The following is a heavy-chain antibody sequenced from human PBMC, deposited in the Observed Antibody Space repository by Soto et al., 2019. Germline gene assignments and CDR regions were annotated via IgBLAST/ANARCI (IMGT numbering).Heavy chain of an antibody. CDR1: GFSLSSSGVG. V-gene: IGHV2-5*02. J-gene: IGHJ4*02. Sequence: QITLKESGPTLVKPTQTLTLTCAFSGFSLSSSGVGVGWVRQPPGKALEWLALIYWGDDRRYSPSLKSSLSIPTHTSTTQSVPTVTDINPMLTATYYSVFQSRACLLPFDWSGQGTLVTLSS. CDR2: IYWGDDR. CDR3: VFQSRACLLPFDW.